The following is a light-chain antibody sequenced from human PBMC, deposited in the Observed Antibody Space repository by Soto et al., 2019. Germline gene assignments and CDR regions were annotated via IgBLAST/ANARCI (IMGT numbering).Light chain of an antibody. CDR1: QSVYISY. CDR2: GAS. CDR3: HQSGNSPYT. Sequence: EIVLTQSPGTLSLSPGERASVSCRASQSVYISYLAWFQQEPGQAPRLLIYGASNRATGIPDRFSGSGSGTDFTLTITRLEPEDFAVYFCHQSGNSPYTFGQGTRLEIK. J-gene: IGKJ5*01. V-gene: IGKV3-20*01.